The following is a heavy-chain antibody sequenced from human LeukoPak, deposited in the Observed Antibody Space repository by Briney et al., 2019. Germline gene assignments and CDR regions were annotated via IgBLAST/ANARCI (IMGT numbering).Heavy chain of an antibody. V-gene: IGHV3-11*06. J-gene: IGHJ4*02. D-gene: IGHD2-2*02. CDR3: ARSPTYQLVYDY. Sequence: GALRLSCAASGFTFSDYYMSWIRQAPGKGLEWVSYISSSSSYTNYADSVKGRLTISRDNAKNSLYLQMNSLRAEDTAVYYCARSPTYQLVYDYWGQGTLVTVSS. CDR1: GFTFSDYY. CDR2: ISSSSSYT.